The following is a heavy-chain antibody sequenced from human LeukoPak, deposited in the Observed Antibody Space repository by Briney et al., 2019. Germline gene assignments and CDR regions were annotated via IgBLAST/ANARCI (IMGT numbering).Heavy chain of an antibody. CDR3: ARDATYSSSWIDY. J-gene: IGHJ4*02. D-gene: IGHD6-13*01. CDR2: INPNSGGT. CDR1: GYPFTGYY. Sequence: ASVKVSCKASGYPFTGYYMHWVRQAPGQGLEWMGWINPNSGGTNYAQKFQGRVTMTRDTSISTAYMELSRLRSDDTAVYYCARDATYSSSWIDYWGQGTLVPVSS. V-gene: IGHV1-2*02.